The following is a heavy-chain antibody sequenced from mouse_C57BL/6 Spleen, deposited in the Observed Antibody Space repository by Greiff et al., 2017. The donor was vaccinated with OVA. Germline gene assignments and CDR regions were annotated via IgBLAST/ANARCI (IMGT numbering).Heavy chain of an antibody. CDR2: IWSGGST. D-gene: IGHD1-1*01. V-gene: IGHV2-2*01. J-gene: IGHJ1*03. CDR3: ARNHYGSSYDWYFDV. CDR1: GFSLTSYG. Sequence: VHLVESGPGLVQPSQSLSITCTVSGFSLTSYGVHWVRQSPGKGLEWLGVIWSGGSTDYNAAFISRLSISKDNSKSQVFFKMNSLQADDTAIYYCARNHYGSSYDWYFDVWGTGTTVTVSS.